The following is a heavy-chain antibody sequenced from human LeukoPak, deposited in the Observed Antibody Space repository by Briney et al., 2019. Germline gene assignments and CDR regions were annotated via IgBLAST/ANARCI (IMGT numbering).Heavy chain of an antibody. Sequence: SETLSLTCTVSGYSISSGYYWGWLRQPPGKGLEWIGSIYHSGSTHYDPSLRSRVTISVETSKNQFSLKLRLVTAADTAVYYCARVLRPVTIGRNVPDYYFYMDVWGKGTTVTVSS. D-gene: IGHD2-2*01. V-gene: IGHV4-38-2*02. CDR1: GYSISSGYY. J-gene: IGHJ6*03. CDR3: ARVLRPVTIGRNVPDYYFYMDV. CDR2: IYHSGST.